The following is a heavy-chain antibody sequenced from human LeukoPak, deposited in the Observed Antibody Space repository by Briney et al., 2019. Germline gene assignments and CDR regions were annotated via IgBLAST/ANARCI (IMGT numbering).Heavy chain of an antibody. CDR1: GFTVSNNY. J-gene: IGHJ6*02. CDR3: ARHFGVVTKGVYYYYYGMDV. V-gene: IGHV3-66*04. Sequence: PGGSLRLSCAASGFTVSNNYMRWARQAPGKGLEWVSFIYRGGNIYYADSVKGRFTISRDNSKNTLYLQMNSLRAEDTAVYYCARHFGVVTKGVYYYYYGMDVWGQGTTVTVSS. CDR2: IYRGGNI. D-gene: IGHD3-3*01.